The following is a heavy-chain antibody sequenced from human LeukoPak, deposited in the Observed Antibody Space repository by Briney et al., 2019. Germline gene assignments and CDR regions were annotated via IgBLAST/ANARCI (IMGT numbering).Heavy chain of an antibody. J-gene: IGHJ4*02. D-gene: IGHD3-22*01. CDR3: AKYPNYYDSIYDY. Sequence: GGSLRLSCAASGFSFSSYAMSWVRQAPGKGLEWVSAISYSGGSTYYADSVKGRFTISRGNFKNTLYLQMNSLRAEDTAVYYCAKYPNYYDSIYDYWGQGTLVTVSS. CDR1: GFSFSSYA. V-gene: IGHV3-23*01. CDR2: ISYSGGST.